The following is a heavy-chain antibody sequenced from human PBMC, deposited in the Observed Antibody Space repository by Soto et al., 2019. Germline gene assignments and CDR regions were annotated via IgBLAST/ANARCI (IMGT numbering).Heavy chain of an antibody. V-gene: IGHV1-2*02. Sequence: ASVKVSCKASGSTFTGYYMHWVRPAPGQELEWMGWINPNSGGTNYAQKFQGRVTMTRDTSISTAYMELSRLRSDDTAVYYCAREIAVVVTATKYNWFDPWGQGTLVTVSS. CDR3: AREIAVVVTATKYNWFDP. D-gene: IGHD2-21*02. J-gene: IGHJ5*02. CDR1: GSTFTGYY. CDR2: INPNSGGT.